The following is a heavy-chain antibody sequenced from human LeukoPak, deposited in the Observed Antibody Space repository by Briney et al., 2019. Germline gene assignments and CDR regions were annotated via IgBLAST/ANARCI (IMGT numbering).Heavy chain of an antibody. D-gene: IGHD4-17*01. Sequence: SETLSLTCTVSGGSISTFYWSWLRQPPGKGLEWIGYIYYSGSTNYNPSLKSRVTISVDTSKNQFSLRLCSVTAADTAVYYCAREDPQTTVPEGLDVWGQGTTVTVSS. CDR3: AREDPQTTVPEGLDV. CDR1: GGSISTFY. V-gene: IGHV4-59*01. CDR2: IYYSGST. J-gene: IGHJ6*02.